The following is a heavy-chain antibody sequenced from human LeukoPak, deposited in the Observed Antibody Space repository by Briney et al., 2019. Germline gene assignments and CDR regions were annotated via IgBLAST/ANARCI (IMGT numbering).Heavy chain of an antibody. J-gene: IGHJ4*02. CDR2: IYSGHST. D-gene: IGHD4-23*01. CDR3: ATLYGGQRADGY. CDR1: GFIVSNNY. Sequence: GGSLRLSCAASGFIVSNNYMSWVRRAPGKGLEWVSAIYSGHSTEYADSVKGRFTISRDISRNTLYLQMNSLRTEDTAVYYCATLYGGQRADGYWGQGTLVTVST. V-gene: IGHV3-53*01.